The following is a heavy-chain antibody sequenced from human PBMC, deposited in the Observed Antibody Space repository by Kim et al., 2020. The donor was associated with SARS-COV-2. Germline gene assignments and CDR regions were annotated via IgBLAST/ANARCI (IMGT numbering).Heavy chain of an antibody. CDR1: GDSVSSNSAA. D-gene: IGHD1-26*01. CDR3: ARDGPNPGATPDYYYGMDV. V-gene: IGHV6-1*01. CDR2: TYYRSKWYN. J-gene: IGHJ6*02. Sequence: SQTLSLTCAISGDSVSSNSAAWNWIRQSPSRGLEWLGRTYYRSKWYNDYAVSVKSRITINPDTSKNQFSLQLNSVTPEDTAVYYCARDGPNPGATPDYYYGMDVWGQGTTVTVSS.